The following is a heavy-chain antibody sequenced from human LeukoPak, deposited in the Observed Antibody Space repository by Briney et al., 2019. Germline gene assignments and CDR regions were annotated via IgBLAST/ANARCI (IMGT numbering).Heavy chain of an antibody. CDR1: GFTVSSYS. V-gene: IGHV3-64*01. J-gene: IGHJ4*02. CDR3: ARVRLGSGFDY. Sequence: PGGSLRLSCAASGFTVSSYSMHWVRQAPGKGLEYVSAISANGRNTYYASSVKGRFTISRDNSKNTLYLQMGSLRAEDLAVYYCARVRLGSGFDYWGQGTLVTVSS. D-gene: IGHD3-3*01. CDR2: ISANGRNT.